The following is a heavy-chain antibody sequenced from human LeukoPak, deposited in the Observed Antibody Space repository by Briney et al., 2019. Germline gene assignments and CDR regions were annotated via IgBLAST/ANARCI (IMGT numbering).Heavy chain of an antibody. D-gene: IGHD3-10*01. CDR2: INPNSGGT. Sequence: ASVKVSCKASGYTFTGYYMHWVRQAPGQGLEWMGRINPNSGGTNYAQKFQGRVTMIRDTSISTAYMELSRLRSDDTAVYYCARDRITMVRGVSAFNYWGQGTLVTVSS. J-gene: IGHJ4*02. V-gene: IGHV1-2*06. CDR1: GYTFTGYY. CDR3: ARDRITMVRGVSAFNY.